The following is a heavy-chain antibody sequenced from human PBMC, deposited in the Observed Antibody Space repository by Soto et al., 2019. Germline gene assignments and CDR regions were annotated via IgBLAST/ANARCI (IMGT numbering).Heavy chain of an antibody. D-gene: IGHD3-3*01. CDR2: ISSSSSTI. J-gene: IGHJ4*02. V-gene: IGHV3-48*02. CDR3: ARDIWGAIFGVGPGLDY. Sequence: GGSLRLSCAASGFTFSSYSMNWVRQAPGKGLEWVSYISSSSSTIYYADSVKGRFTISRDNAKNSLYLQINSLRDEDTAVYYCARDIWGAIFGVGPGLDYWGQGTLVTVSS. CDR1: GFTFSSYS.